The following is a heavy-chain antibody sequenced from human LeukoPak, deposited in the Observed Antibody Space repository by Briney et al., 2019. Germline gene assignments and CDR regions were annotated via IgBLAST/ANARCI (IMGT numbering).Heavy chain of an antibody. V-gene: IGHV4-39*07. D-gene: IGHD3-10*01. CDR2: IYHSGTT. CDR1: GGSISSSSYY. CDR3: ATMMYGSGNYYNSDY. J-gene: IGHJ4*02. Sequence: SETLSLTCTVSGGSISSSSYYWGCIRQPPGKGLEWIGSIYHSGTTYYSPSLKSRVTISIHTSKNQFSLRLTSVTAADTAVYYCATMMYGSGNYYNSDYWGQGTLVTVST.